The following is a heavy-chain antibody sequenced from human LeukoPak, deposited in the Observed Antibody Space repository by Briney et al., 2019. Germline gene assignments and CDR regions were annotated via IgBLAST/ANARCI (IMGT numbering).Heavy chain of an antibody. Sequence: GASVKVSCKVSGYTLTELSMHWVRQAPGKGLECRGGFDPEDGETIYSEKFQGRVTMTEDTSTDTAYMELRSLRSEDTAVYYCATSLRRALEGAVRFDCWGQGTLVTVSS. V-gene: IGHV1-24*01. J-gene: IGHJ4*02. D-gene: IGHD1-26*01. CDR3: ATSLRRALEGAVRFDC. CDR1: GYTLTELS. CDR2: FDPEDGET.